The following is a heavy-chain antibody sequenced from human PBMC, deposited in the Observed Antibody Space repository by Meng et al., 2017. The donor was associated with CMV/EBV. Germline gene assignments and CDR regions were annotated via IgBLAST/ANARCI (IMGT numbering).Heavy chain of an antibody. CDR1: GFTSSSYS. CDR2: ISSSSSYI. CDR3: ARSRPRSTCSSTSCYGVDY. Sequence: GGSLRLSCAASGFTSSSYSMNWVRQAPGKGLEWVSSISSSSSYIYYADSMKGRFTISRDNAKNSLYLQMTSLRAEDTAVYYCARSRPRSTCSSTSCYGVDYWGQGTLVTVSS. J-gene: IGHJ4*02. D-gene: IGHD2-2*01. V-gene: IGHV3-21*01.